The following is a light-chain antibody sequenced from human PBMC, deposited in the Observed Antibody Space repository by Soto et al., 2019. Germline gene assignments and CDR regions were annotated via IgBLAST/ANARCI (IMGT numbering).Light chain of an antibody. V-gene: IGLV1-40*01. CDR1: SSNIGAGYD. Sequence: QSVLTQPPSVSGAPGQRVTISCTGSSSNIGAGYDVHWYQQLPGTAPKLLIYGNSNRPSGVPDRFSGSKSGTSASLAITGLQAEDEADYYCPSYDSSLRGWVFGGGTKLTGL. CDR3: PSYDSSLRGWV. J-gene: IGLJ3*02. CDR2: GNS.